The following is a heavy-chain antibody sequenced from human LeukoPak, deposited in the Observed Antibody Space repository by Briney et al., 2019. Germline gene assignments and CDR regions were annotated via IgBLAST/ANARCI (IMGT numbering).Heavy chain of an antibody. D-gene: IGHD2-2*01. CDR1: GFTFSSYS. V-gene: IGHV3-48*01. Sequence: GGSLRLSCAASGFTFSSYSMNWVRQAPGKGLEWVSSISYTSRARYYADSVKGRFPLSRDNVKNSLYLQMDSLRAEDTAVYYCARAYCSSISCFGWGQGTLVTVSS. CDR3: ARAYCSSISCFG. CDR2: ISYTSRAR. J-gene: IGHJ4*02.